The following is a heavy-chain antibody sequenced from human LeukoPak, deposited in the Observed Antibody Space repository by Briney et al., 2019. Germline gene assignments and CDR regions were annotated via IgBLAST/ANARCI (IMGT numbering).Heavy chain of an antibody. CDR3: ARAGYYDSSGYDAFDI. V-gene: IGHV4-59*01. D-gene: IGHD3-22*01. Sequence: RPSETLSLTCTVSGGSISSYYWSWIRQPPGKGLEWIGYIYYSGSTNYNPSLKSRVTISVDTSKNQFSLKLSSVTAADTAVYYCARAGYYDSSGYDAFDIWGQGTMVTVSS. CDR1: GGSISSYY. CDR2: IYYSGST. J-gene: IGHJ3*02.